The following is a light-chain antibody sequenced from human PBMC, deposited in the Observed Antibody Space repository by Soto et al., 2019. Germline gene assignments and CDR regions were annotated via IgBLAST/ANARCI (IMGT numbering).Light chain of an antibody. CDR3: TSYTANSTLV. Sequence: QSALTQPASVSGSPGQSITISCTGSSSDVGGYNYVSWYQHHPGKAPKLMIYDVSNRPSGVSDRFSGSKSGDTASLTISGLQAGDEADYYCTSYTANSTLVFGTGTKLTVL. CDR1: SSDVGGYNY. V-gene: IGLV2-14*03. CDR2: DVS. J-gene: IGLJ1*01.